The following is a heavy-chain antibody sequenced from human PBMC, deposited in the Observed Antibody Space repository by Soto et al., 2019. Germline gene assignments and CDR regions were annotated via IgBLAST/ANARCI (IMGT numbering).Heavy chain of an antibody. CDR2: VYYSGRT. Sequence: QLQLQESGPGLVKPSETLSLTCNVSGCSVSSSSYYWGWIRQPPGKGLEWIGSVYYSGRTYYNPSLKSRVTISVDTSKNRLSLELSSVTAADTAVYYCARSGYCSYTSGHGAFDYWGQGTLVTVSS. CDR3: ARSGYCSYTSGHGAFDY. CDR1: GCSVSSSSYY. J-gene: IGHJ4*02. D-gene: IGHD2-2*01. V-gene: IGHV4-39*02.